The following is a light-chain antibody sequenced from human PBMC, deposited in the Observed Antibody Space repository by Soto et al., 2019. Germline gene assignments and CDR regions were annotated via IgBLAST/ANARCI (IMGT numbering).Light chain of an antibody. CDR1: QSVSSN. CDR3: QQYGSSFAT. J-gene: IGKJ1*01. V-gene: IGKV3-20*01. CDR2: CAS. Sequence: EIVLTQSPGTLSLSPGERATLSCRASQSVSSNLAWYRQTPGQAPRLLIYCASTRATDTPARFSGSGSGTDFTLTISRVEPADFAMYYCQQYGSSFATFGQGTQVE.